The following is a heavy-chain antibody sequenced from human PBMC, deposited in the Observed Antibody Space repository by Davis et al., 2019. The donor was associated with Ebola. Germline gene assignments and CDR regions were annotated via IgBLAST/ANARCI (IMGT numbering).Heavy chain of an antibody. V-gene: IGHV3-30*02. CDR3: AKLVRNGDYVYYYGMDV. CDR1: GFTFSSYG. J-gene: IGHJ6*02. CDR2: IRYDGSNK. Sequence: GGSLRLSCAASGFTFSSYGMHWVRQAPGKGLEWVAFIRYDGSNKYYADSVKGRFTISRDNSKNTLYLQMNSLRAEDTAVYYCAKLVRNGDYVYYYGMDVWGQGTTVTVSS. D-gene: IGHD4-17*01.